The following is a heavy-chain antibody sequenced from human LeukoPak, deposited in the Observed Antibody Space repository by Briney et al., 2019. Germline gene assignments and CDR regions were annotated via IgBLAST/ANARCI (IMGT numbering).Heavy chain of an antibody. CDR2: VYYSGST. V-gene: IGHV4-34*01. D-gene: IGHD3-3*01. Sequence: PSETLSLTCGVYGGSFSGYYWGWIRQPPGKGLEWIGSVYYSGSTYYNPSLKSRVTISADTSKNQFSLQLSSVTAADTAVYYCAKDQRGYDFWTGYYTNYWGQGTLVTVSS. CDR1: GGSFSGYY. CDR3: AKDQRGYDFWTGYYTNY. J-gene: IGHJ4*02.